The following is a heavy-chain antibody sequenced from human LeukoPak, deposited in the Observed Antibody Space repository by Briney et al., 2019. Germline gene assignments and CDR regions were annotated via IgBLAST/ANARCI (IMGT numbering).Heavy chain of an antibody. CDR3: ARGDYYDSSGYERN. J-gene: IGHJ4*02. CDR1: GYTFTSYY. CDR2: IIPILGIA. Sequence: SVKVSCKASGYTFTSYYMHWVRQAHGQGLEWMGRIIPILGIANYAQKFQGRVTITADKSTSIAYMELSSLRSEDTAVYYCARGDYYDSSGYERNWGQGTLVTVSS. V-gene: IGHV1-69*04. D-gene: IGHD3-22*01.